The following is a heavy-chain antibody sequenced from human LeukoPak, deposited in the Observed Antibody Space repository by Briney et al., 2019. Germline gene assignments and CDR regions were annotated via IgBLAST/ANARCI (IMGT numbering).Heavy chain of an antibody. J-gene: IGHJ3*02. CDR2: ISGNGGTT. Sequence: PGGSLRLSCAASGFTFSNYAMSWVRQAPGKGLEWVSTISGNGGTTYYADSVKGRFTISRDNSKNTLYLQMNSLRAEDTAVYYCARGGSYLSAFDIWGQGTMVTVSS. CDR1: GFTFSNYA. V-gene: IGHV3-23*01. D-gene: IGHD1-26*01. CDR3: ARGGSYLSAFDI.